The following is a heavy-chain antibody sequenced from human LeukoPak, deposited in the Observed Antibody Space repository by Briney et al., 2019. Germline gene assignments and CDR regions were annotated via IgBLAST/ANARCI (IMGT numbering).Heavy chain of an antibody. V-gene: IGHV3-30*02. Sequence: GGSLRLSCAASGFTFTRYDMYWVRQAADKGLEWVASIRYDGSNEYYVDSVKGRFTISRDNSNNTLYLQMNSLRGDDTAVYYCAKDGRAAGASLYYFDYWGQGTLVTVSS. CDR1: GFTFTRYD. CDR3: AKDGRAAGASLYYFDY. CDR2: IRYDGSNE. D-gene: IGHD1-26*01. J-gene: IGHJ4*02.